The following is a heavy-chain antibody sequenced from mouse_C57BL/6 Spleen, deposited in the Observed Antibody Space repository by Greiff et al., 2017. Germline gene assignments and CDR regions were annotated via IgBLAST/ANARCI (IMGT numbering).Heavy chain of an antibody. J-gene: IGHJ4*01. Sequence: EVQLQQSGAELVKPGASVKLSCTASGFNIQDYYLHWVKQRTEQGLEWIGRIDPEDGETKYAPKFQGKATITADTSSNTAYLQLSSLTSEDTAVYYYARKCETYYDYNENAMDYWGQGTSVTVSS. V-gene: IGHV14-2*01. D-gene: IGHD2-4*01. CDR1: GFNIQDYY. CDR2: IDPEDGET. CDR3: ARKCETYYDYNENAMDY.